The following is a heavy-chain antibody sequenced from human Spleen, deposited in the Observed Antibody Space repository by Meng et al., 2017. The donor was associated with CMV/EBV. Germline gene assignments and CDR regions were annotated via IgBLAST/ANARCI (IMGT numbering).Heavy chain of an antibody. CDR1: GYSFTTNG. CDR3: ARQSPHLPHPGDFDY. Sequence: SGYSFTTNGVGWVRQMPGKGLEWMGIIYPGDSDTRYSTSFQGQVTISADRSISTAYLQWSSLKASDTAMYYCARQSPHLPHPGDFDYWGQGTLVTVSS. CDR2: IYPGDSDT. V-gene: IGHV5-51*01. J-gene: IGHJ4*02. D-gene: IGHD1-14*01.